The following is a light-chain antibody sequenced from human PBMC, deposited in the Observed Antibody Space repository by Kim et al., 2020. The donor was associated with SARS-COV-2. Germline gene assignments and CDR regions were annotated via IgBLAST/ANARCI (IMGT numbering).Light chain of an antibody. CDR3: SSYTGNSWV. V-gene: IGLV2-14*03. CDR2: DVS. CDR1: SSDIGTYNY. Sequence: QSALTQAASVSGSPGQSITISCIGTSSDIGTYNYVSWYQQHPGKAPKLMILDVSHRPSGVSNRFSGSKSGNTASLTISGLLAEDDAVYYCSSYTGNSWVFGGGTKLTVL. J-gene: IGLJ3*02.